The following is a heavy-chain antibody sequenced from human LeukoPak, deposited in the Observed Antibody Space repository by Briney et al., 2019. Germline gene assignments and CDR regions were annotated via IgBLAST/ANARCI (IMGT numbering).Heavy chain of an antibody. J-gene: IGHJ4*02. D-gene: IGHD3-3*01. CDR3: ARDVRWIFFDY. CDR2: INGDGSDT. V-gene: IGHV3-74*01. CDR1: GVIFSSYL. Sequence: PGGSLRLSCAASGVIFSSYLMHWVRQGPGKGLVWVSRINGDGSDTRYADSVKGRFTISRDNAKNTVYLQINSLRAEDTAVYYCARDVRWIFFDYWGQGALVTVSS.